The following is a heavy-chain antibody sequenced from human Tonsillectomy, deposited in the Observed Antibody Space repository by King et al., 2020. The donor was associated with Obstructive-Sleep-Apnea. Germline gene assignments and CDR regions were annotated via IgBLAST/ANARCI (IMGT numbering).Heavy chain of an antibody. CDR3: VTLIYSGSGSSPV. CDR1: GFTFSSYT. CDR2: ISHYGGST. Sequence: VQLVESGGGLVQPGGSLNLSCSTSGFTFSSYTMHWVRQAPGKGLEYVSAISHYGGSTYYADSLKGRFRISRDNSKNTLFLQMSSLRAEDTAVYYCVTLIYSGSGSSPVWGQGTLVTVSS. V-gene: IGHV3-64D*09. D-gene: IGHD3-10*01. J-gene: IGHJ4*02.